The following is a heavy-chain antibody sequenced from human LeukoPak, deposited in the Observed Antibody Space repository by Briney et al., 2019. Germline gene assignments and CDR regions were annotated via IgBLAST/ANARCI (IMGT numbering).Heavy chain of an antibody. CDR3: ARSRAFNSGAFDP. Sequence: SETLSLTCTVSGASVSRASYWTWIRHPPGKGVEWIAHIYNGVNTNYTPSLKSRVTISVDTSKNQFSLRLNSVTAADAAVYYCARSRAFNSGAFDPWGQGSLVTVSS. J-gene: IGHJ5*02. V-gene: IGHV4-61*01. D-gene: IGHD1-26*01. CDR1: GASVSRASY. CDR2: IYNGVNT.